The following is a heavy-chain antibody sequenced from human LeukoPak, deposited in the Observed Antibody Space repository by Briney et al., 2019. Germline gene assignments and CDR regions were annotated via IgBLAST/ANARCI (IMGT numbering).Heavy chain of an antibody. CDR1: GFTVSSNY. J-gene: IGHJ4*02. V-gene: IGHV4-59*02. CDR3: ARYVWGSYPTFEDY. Sequence: GSLRLSCAASGFTVSSNYMSWIRQPPGKGLEWIGYISYSGSTNYNPSLKSRVTISVDTSKNQFSLKLSSVTAADTAVYYCARYVWGSYPTFEDYWGQGTLVTVSS. CDR2: ISYSGST. D-gene: IGHD3-16*02.